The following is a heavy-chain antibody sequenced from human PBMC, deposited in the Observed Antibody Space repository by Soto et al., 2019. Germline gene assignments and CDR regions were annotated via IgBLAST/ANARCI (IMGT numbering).Heavy chain of an antibody. D-gene: IGHD2-2*01. CDR3: ARGPRYCSTTSCFSGVTWFDP. CDR1: GYTFTSYG. Sequence: ASVKVSCKASGYTFTSYGISWVRQAPGQGLEWMGWISSYNGNTNYAQKVQGRVTMTTDTSTSTTYMELRSLRSDDTAVYYCARGPRYCSTTSCFSGVTWFDPWGQGTLVTV. V-gene: IGHV1-18*04. CDR2: ISSYNGNT. J-gene: IGHJ5*02.